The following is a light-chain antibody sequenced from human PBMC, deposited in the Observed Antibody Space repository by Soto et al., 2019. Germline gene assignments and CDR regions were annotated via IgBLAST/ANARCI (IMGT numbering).Light chain of an antibody. CDR1: SSDIAGYNY. CDR2: EVS. V-gene: IGLV2-14*01. J-gene: IGLJ3*02. CDR3: NSYRTSSTLV. Sequence: QSALTQPASVSGSPGQSITISCTGTSSDIAGYNYVSWYQQHPGKAPKLMIYEVSNRPSGVSNRFSGSKSGNTASLTISGLQAEDEAAYYCNSYRTSSTLVFGGGTKLTVL.